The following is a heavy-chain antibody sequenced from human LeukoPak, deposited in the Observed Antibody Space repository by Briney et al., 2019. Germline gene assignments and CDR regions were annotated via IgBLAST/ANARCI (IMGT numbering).Heavy chain of an antibody. J-gene: IGHJ4*02. Sequence: SETLSLTCTVSGGSLSAYYWSWIRQPPGKGLEWIAYIYYSGSTSYNPSLKTRVTISVDMSKNQFSLKLSSVTAADTAVYYCARHSRYDDFDYWGQGTLLTVSS. V-gene: IGHV4-59*08. D-gene: IGHD5-12*01. CDR1: GGSLSAYY. CDR2: IYYSGST. CDR3: ARHSRYDDFDY.